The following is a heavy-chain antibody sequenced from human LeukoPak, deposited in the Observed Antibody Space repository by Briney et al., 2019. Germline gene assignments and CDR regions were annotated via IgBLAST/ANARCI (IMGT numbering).Heavy chain of an antibody. CDR3: ARENDGSYRVFDY. J-gene: IGHJ4*02. CDR1: GGSISSYY. D-gene: IGHD1-26*01. CDR2: IYTSGST. Sequence: SETLSLTCTVSGGSISSYYWSWIRQPAGKGLEWIGRIYTSGSTNYNASLKSRVSMSVDTPKNQFSLKLSSVIAADTAVFYCARENDGSYRVFDYWGQGTLVTVSS. V-gene: IGHV4-4*07.